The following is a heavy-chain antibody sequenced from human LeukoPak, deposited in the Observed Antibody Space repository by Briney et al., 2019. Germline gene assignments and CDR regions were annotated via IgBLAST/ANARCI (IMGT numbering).Heavy chain of an antibody. J-gene: IGHJ6*02. CDR1: GYTFTSYG. CDR2: ISAYNGNT. D-gene: IGHD2-2*01. CDR3: ARDRYCSSTSCYGGYWYYYYYYGMDV. Sequence: ASVKVSCTASGYTFTSYGISWVRQAPGQGLEWMGWISAYNGNTNYAQKLQGRVTMTTDTSTSTAYMELRSLRSDDTAVYYCARDRYCSSTSCYGGYWYYYYYYGMDVWGQGTTVTVSS. V-gene: IGHV1-18*01.